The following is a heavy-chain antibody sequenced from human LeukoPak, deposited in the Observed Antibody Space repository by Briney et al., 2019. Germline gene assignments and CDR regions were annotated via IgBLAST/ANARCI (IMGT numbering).Heavy chain of an antibody. CDR1: GFTFSSYS. J-gene: IGHJ6*02. CDR3: ARGLITMVRGVIRYYYYGMDV. D-gene: IGHD3-10*01. Sequence: GGSLRLSCAASGFTFSSYSMNWVRQAPGKGLEWVSYISSSSSTIYYADSVKGRFTISRDNAKNSLYLQMNSLRAEDTAVYYCARGLITMVRGVIRYYYYGMDVWGQGTTVTVSS. V-gene: IGHV3-48*04. CDR2: ISSSSSTI.